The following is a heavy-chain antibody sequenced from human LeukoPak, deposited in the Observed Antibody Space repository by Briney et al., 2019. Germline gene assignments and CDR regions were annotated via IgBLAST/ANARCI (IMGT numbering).Heavy chain of an antibody. J-gene: IGHJ6*02. CDR2: ISSSSSYI. D-gene: IGHD2-2*01. Sequence: GGSLRLSCAASGFTFSSYSMNWVRQAPGKGLEWVSSISSSSSYIYYADSVKGRFTISRDNAKNSLYLQMNSLRAEDTAVYYCARQPWDIVVVPAAMAEGYYYYYGMDVWGQGTTVTVSS. CDR3: ARQPWDIVVVPAAMAEGYYYYYGMDV. V-gene: IGHV3-21*01. CDR1: GFTFSSYS.